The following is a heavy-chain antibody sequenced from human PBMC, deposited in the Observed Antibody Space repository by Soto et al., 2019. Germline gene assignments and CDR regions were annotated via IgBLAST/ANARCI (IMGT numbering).Heavy chain of an antibody. CDR3: VRLIGNSWLDS. D-gene: IGHD3-22*01. CDR1: GDSVSTNTAT. J-gene: IGHJ5*01. Sequence: WQTLSLTCDISGDSVSTNTATWDWIRQSPSRGLEWLGRTYYRSRWYFDYAVSVKSRITISPDISNNQVSLQLTSVTPDDTAIYYCVRLIGNSWLDSWGQGTLVTVSS. V-gene: IGHV6-1*01. CDR2: TYYRSRWYF.